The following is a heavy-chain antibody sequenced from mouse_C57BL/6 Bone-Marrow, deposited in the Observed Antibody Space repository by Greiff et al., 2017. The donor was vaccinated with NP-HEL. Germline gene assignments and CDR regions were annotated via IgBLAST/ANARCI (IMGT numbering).Heavy chain of an antibody. D-gene: IGHD1-1*01. V-gene: IGHV6-3*01. CDR3: TVYGRGWYFDV. J-gene: IGHJ1*03. CDR2: IRLKSDNYAT. Sequence: EVKLQESGGGLVQPGGSMKLSCVASGFTFSNYWMNWVRQSPEKGLEWVAQIRLKSDNYATHYAESVKGRFTISRDDSKSSVYLQMNNLRAEDTGIYYCTVYGRGWYFDVWGTGTTVTVSS. CDR1: GFTFSNYW.